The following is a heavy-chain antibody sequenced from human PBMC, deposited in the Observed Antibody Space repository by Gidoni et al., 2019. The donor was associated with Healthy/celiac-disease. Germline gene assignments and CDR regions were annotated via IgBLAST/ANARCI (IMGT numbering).Heavy chain of an antibody. V-gene: IGHV3-30*03. Sequence: QVQLVESGGGVVQPGRYLRLSCAASGFTFSSYGMHWVRQAPGKGLEWVAVISYDGSNKYYADSVKGRFTISRDNSKNTLYLQMNSLRAEDTAVYYCARERGPGYCSGGSCYSGYFDYWGQGTLVTVSS. CDR1: GFTFSSYG. J-gene: IGHJ4*02. D-gene: IGHD2-15*01. CDR3: ARERGPGYCSGGSCYSGYFDY. CDR2: ISYDGSNK.